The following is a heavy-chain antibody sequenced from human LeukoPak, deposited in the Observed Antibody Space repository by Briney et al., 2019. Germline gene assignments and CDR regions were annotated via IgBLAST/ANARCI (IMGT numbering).Heavy chain of an antibody. J-gene: IGHJ4*02. CDR3: ARGEWPSPFDY. D-gene: IGHD3-3*01. V-gene: IGHV4-59*01. CDR2: IYYSGST. CDR1: GGSISNYY. Sequence: SETLSLTCSFSGGSISNYYWSWVRQPPGKGLEWIGYIYYSGSTNYNPSLKSRVTISVDTSKNQFSLKLSSVTAADTAVYYCARGEWPSPFDYWGQGTLVTVSS.